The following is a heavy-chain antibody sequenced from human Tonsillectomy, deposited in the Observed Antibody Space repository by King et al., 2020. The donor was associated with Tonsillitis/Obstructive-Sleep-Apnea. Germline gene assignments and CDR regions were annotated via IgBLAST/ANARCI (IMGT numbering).Heavy chain of an antibody. Sequence: QLESGGGLVQPGGSLRLSCAASGFTFSSYAMSWVRQDPGKGLEWVSAISGSGGSTYYADSVKGRFTISRDNSKNTLYLQMNSLRAEDTAVYYCAKEVYSSGWYSANWFDPWGQGTLVTVSS. CDR3: AKEVYSSGWYSANWFDP. CDR1: GFTFSSYA. D-gene: IGHD6-19*01. CDR2: ISGSGGST. J-gene: IGHJ5*02. V-gene: IGHV3-23*01.